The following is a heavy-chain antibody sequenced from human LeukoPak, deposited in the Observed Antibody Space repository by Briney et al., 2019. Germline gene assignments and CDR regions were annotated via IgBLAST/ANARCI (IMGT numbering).Heavy chain of an antibody. J-gene: IGHJ4*02. CDR1: GFTFSSYA. CDR2: IRSKAYGGTT. CDR3: TGWELPDY. Sequence: GGSLRLSCAASGFTFSSYAMSWVRQAPGKGLEWVGFIRSKAYGGTTEYAASVEGRFTISRDDSKSIAYLQMNSLKTEDTAVYYCTGWELPDYWGQGTLVTVSS. D-gene: IGHD1-26*01. V-gene: IGHV3-49*04.